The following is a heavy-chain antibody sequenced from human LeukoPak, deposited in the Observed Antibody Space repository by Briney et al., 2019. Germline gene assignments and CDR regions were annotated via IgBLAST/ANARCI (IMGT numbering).Heavy chain of an antibody. Sequence: ASVKVSCKASGYTFTSYGISWVRQAPGQGLEWMGWISAYNGNTNYAQKLQGRVTMTTDTSTSTAYTELRSLRSDDTAVYYCASGESEDTAMTYWGQGTLVTVSS. D-gene: IGHD5-18*01. CDR1: GYTFTSYG. CDR3: ASGESEDTAMTY. CDR2: ISAYNGNT. J-gene: IGHJ4*02. V-gene: IGHV1-18*01.